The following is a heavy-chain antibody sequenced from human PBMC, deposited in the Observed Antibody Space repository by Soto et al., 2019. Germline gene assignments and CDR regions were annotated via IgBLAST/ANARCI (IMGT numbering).Heavy chain of an antibody. Sequence: QLHLVQSGAVVKKPGASVTVSCSASGYPVTAYYMHWVRQAPGRGLEWMGGINPATGAAKYTQTCQGRVTVPRDTSTSTVFMELSGLTSEDTAVFYCARGGGVGVAGSAAFDMWGQGTLVTVSS. D-gene: IGHD3-3*01. CDR3: ARGGGVGVAGSAAFDM. CDR2: INPATGAA. CDR1: GYPVTAYY. V-gene: IGHV1-2*02. J-gene: IGHJ3*02.